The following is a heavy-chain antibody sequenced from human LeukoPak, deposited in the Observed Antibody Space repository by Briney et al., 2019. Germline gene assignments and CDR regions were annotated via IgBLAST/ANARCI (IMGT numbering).Heavy chain of an antibody. CDR2: INPNSGGT. CDR1: GYTLTDYY. J-gene: IGHJ4*02. Sequence: VASVKVSCKASGYTLTDYYMHWVRQAPGQGLEWMGRINPNSGGTNYAQKFQGRVTMTRDTSISTVYMELSRLRSDDTAVYYCARYLGNTMVRGVIDYWGQGTLVTVSS. D-gene: IGHD3-10*01. CDR3: ARYLGNTMVRGVIDY. V-gene: IGHV1-2*06.